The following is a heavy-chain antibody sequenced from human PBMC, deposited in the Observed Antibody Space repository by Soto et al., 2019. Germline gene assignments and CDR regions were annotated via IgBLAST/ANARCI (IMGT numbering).Heavy chain of an antibody. D-gene: IGHD1-26*01. CDR2: INPSGGST. J-gene: IGHJ6*02. Sequence: ASVKVSCKASGYTFTSYYMHWVRQAPGQGLEWMGKINPSGGSTSYAQKFQGRVTMTRDTSTNTVYMELSSLRSEDTAVYYCARDLNYYGYYYRMDVWGQGTTVTVSS. V-gene: IGHV1-46*01. CDR3: ARDLNYYGYYYRMDV. CDR1: GYTFTSYY.